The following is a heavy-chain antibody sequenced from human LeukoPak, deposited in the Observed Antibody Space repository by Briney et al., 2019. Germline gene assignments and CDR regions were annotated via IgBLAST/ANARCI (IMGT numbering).Heavy chain of an antibody. V-gene: IGHV3-33*06. CDR1: GFTFRNYG. D-gene: IGHD7-27*01. CDR2: IWYDGSNK. CDR3: AKGRGGSSNLGSDY. J-gene: IGHJ4*02. Sequence: GGSLRLSCTASGFTFRNYGMNWVRQAPGKGREWVAGIWYDGSNKDYVDSVKGRFTISRDNSKNTLYLEMNSLTVEDTAVYYCAKGRGGSSNLGSDYWGQGTQVTVSS.